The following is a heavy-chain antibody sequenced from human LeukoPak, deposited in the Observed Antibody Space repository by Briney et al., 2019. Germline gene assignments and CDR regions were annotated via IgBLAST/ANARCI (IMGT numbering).Heavy chain of an antibody. J-gene: IGHJ4*02. D-gene: IGHD5-24*01. Sequence: GQSLKISRKGSGYTFPYSWIGWVRQMPGKGLEWMGSIYPGDSDTRYSPSFQGQVTISADKSFDTAYLEWSSLKASDTATYYCARGRDGPKGLYDYWGQGTLVTVSS. V-gene: IGHV5-51*01. CDR1: GYTFPYSW. CDR3: ARGRDGPKGLYDY. CDR2: IYPGDSDT.